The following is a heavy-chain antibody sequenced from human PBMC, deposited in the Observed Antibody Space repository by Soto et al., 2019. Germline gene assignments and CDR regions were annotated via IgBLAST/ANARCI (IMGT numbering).Heavy chain of an antibody. CDR1: GGTFSSYA. CDR2: IIPIFGTA. V-gene: IGHV1-69*13. CDR3: ARRYCSSTSCPGAFDI. Sequence: ASVKVSCKASGGTFSSYAISWVRQAPGQGLEWMGGIIPIFGTANYAQKFQGRVTITADESTSTAYMELSSLRSEDTAVYYCARRYCSSTSCPGAFDIWGQGTMVTVSS. J-gene: IGHJ3*02. D-gene: IGHD2-2*01.